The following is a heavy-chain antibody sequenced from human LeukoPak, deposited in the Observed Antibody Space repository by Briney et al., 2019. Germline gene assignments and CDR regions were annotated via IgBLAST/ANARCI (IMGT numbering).Heavy chain of an antibody. V-gene: IGHV1-2*06. Sequence: ASVKVSCKASGYTFTGYYMHWVRQAPGQGLEWMGRINPNSGGTNYAQKFQGRVTMTRDTPISTAYMEVSRLRSDDTAVYYCARDGDGDYFDYWGQGTLVTVSS. D-gene: IGHD4-17*01. J-gene: IGHJ4*02. CDR3: ARDGDGDYFDY. CDR2: INPNSGGT. CDR1: GYTFTGYY.